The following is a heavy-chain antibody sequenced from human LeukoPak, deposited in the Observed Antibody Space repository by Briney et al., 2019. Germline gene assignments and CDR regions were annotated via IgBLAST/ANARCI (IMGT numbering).Heavy chain of an antibody. CDR1: GFTFSNAW. D-gene: IGHD6-19*01. CDR2: ISSSSSTI. CDR3: ASAGSGLY. Sequence: GGSLGLSRAASGFTFSNAWMNWVRQAPGKGLEWVSYISSSSSTIYYADSVKGRFTISRDNAKNSLYLQMNSLRDEDTAVYYCASAGSGLYWGQGTLVTVSS. J-gene: IGHJ4*02. V-gene: IGHV3-48*02.